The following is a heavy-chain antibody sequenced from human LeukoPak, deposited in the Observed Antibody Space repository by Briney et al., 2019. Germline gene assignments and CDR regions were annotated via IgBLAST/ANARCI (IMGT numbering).Heavy chain of an antibody. Sequence: SQTLSLTCTVSGGSISSGDYYWRWIRQPPGKGLEWIGYIYYSGSTYYNPSLKSRVTISVDTSKNQFSLKLSSVTAADTAVYYCARQAYCGGDCLNWFDPWGQGTLVTVSS. D-gene: IGHD2-21*02. J-gene: IGHJ5*02. CDR3: ARQAYCGGDCLNWFDP. CDR2: IYYSGST. CDR1: GGSISSGDYY. V-gene: IGHV4-30-4*08.